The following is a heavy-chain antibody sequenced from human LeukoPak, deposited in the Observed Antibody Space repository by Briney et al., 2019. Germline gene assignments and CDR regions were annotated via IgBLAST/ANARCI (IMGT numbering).Heavy chain of an antibody. CDR1: GFTFSSYA. J-gene: IGHJ4*02. D-gene: IGHD6-19*01. V-gene: IGHV3-30-3*01. Sequence: PGRSLRLSCAASGFTFSSYAMHWVRQAPGKGLEWVAVISYDGSNKYYADSVKGRFTISRDNSKNTLYLQMNSLRAEDTAVYYCARDPVAGDYWGQGTLVTVSS. CDR2: ISYDGSNK. CDR3: ARDPVAGDY.